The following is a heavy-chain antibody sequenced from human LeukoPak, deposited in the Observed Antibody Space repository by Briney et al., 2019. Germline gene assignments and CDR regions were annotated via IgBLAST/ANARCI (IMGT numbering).Heavy chain of an antibody. CDR2: ISSGSSTI. D-gene: IGHD2-21*02. V-gene: IGHV3-48*01. Sequence: VGSLRLSCAASGFTFSGYSMNWVRQAPGKGLEWVSYISSGSSTIYYADSVRGRFTISRDNAKSSLYLQMNSLRAEDTAVYYCARGRADYYFDYWSQGTLVTVSS. J-gene: IGHJ4*02. CDR1: GFTFSGYS. CDR3: ARGRADYYFDY.